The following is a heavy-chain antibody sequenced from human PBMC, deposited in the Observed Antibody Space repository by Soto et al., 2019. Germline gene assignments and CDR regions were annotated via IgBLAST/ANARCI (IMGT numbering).Heavy chain of an antibody. J-gene: IGHJ4*02. V-gene: IGHV3-23*01. Sequence: GGSLRLSCTASGFTFSNYAINWVRLARGKRLEWVSSVIGSGVNVFYADSVKGRFTISRDNSKNTVYLEMNSLRADDTAEYFCAKGSAFECKGAICYPFDHWGRGTLVTVSS. CDR1: GFTFSNYA. CDR2: VIGSGVNV. CDR3: AKGSAFECKGAICYPFDH. D-gene: IGHD2-15*01.